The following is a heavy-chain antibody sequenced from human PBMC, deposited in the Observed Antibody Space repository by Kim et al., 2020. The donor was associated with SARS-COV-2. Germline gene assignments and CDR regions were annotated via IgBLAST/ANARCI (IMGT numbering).Heavy chain of an antibody. CDR2: IYYSGST. CDR3: ARQGLDGYYFDY. V-gene: IGHV4-59*08. Sequence: SETLSLTCTVSGGSISSYYWSWIRQPPGKGLEWIGYIYYSGSTNYNPSLKSRVTISVDTSKNQFSLKLSSVTAADTAVYYCARQGLDGYYFDYWGQEPWSPSPQ. J-gene: IGHJ4*01. D-gene: IGHD2-2*03. CDR1: GGSISSYY.